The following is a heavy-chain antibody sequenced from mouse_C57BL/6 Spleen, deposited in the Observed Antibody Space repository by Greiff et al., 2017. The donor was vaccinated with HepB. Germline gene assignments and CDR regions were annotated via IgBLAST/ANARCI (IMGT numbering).Heavy chain of an antibody. Sequence: EVQVVESGGGLVQPGGSLSLSCAASGFTFTDYYMSWVRQPPGKALAWLGFIRNKANGYTTEYSASVKGRFTISRDNSQSILYLQMNALRAEDSATYYCASPHYYGSSLDYWGQGTTLTVSS. CDR2: IRNKANGYTT. V-gene: IGHV7-3*01. CDR3: ASPHYYGSSLDY. CDR1: GFTFTDYY. J-gene: IGHJ2*01. D-gene: IGHD1-1*01.